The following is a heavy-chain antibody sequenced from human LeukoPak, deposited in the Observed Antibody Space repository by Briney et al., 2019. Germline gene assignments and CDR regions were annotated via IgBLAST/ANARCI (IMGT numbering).Heavy chain of an antibody. J-gene: IGHJ4*02. Sequence: DPSETLSLTCTVSGGSISSSSYYWGWIRQPPGKGLEWIGSIYYSGSTYYNPSLKSRVTISVDTSKNQFSLKLSSVTAADTAVYYCARHNSGYYLYYFDYWGQGTLVTVSS. V-gene: IGHV4-39*01. CDR2: IYYSGST. CDR3: ARHNSGYYLYYFDY. D-gene: IGHD3-22*01. CDR1: GGSISSSSYY.